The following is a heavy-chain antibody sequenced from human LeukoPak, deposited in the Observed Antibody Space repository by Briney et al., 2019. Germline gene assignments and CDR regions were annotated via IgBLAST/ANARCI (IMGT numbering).Heavy chain of an antibody. CDR1: GFSLSTSGVG. Sequence: VSGPTLVKPTQPLTLTCTFSGFSLSTSGVGVGWIRQPPGKALKWLAVIYWDDDNRYSPSLRNRHTITKDTSKNQVVLKMTNMDPVDTATYYCAHRRYTAGYNWFDPWGQGTLVTVSS. CDR2: IYWDDDN. D-gene: IGHD5-18*01. V-gene: IGHV2-5*02. J-gene: IGHJ5*02. CDR3: AHRRYTAGYNWFDP.